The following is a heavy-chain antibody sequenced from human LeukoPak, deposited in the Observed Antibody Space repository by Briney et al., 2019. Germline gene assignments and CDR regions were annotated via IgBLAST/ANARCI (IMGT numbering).Heavy chain of an antibody. Sequence: ASVKVSCKASGYTFTIYYMRCVRQSPGQGLERVGVINPSGGGTNYAHKFQGRVTMTRDTSTSTVYMELSSLRPEDTAVYYCASRLPYYDSSGFPRNDAFDIWGQGTMVTVSS. CDR3: ASRLPYYDSSGFPRNDAFDI. V-gene: IGHV1-46*01. CDR2: INPSGGGT. J-gene: IGHJ3*02. D-gene: IGHD3-22*01. CDR1: GYTFTIYY.